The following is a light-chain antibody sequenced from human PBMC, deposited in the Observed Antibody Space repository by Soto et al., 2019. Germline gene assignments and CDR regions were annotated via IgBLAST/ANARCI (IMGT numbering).Light chain of an antibody. CDR3: QHYNNYPST. Sequence: DIQMTQSPSTLSASVGDRVTITCRASQSISDWLAWYQQKPGQAPKLLIYKASSLESGVPSRFSGSGSGTECTLTINSMQPDDFSTYYCQHYNNYPSTFGQGSKMEIK. CDR1: QSISDW. CDR2: KAS. V-gene: IGKV1-5*03. J-gene: IGKJ2*01.